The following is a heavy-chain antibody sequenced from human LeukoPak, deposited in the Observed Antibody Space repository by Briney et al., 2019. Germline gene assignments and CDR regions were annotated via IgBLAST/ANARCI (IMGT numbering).Heavy chain of an antibody. D-gene: IGHD6-13*01. CDR2: IYSGGST. V-gene: IGHV3-66*02. CDR3: ARGLAAAGRRGVDY. Sequence: GGSLRLSCAASGFTVSSNYMSWVRQAPGKGLEWVSVIYSGGSTYYADSVKGRFTISRDNSKNTLYPQMNSLRAEDTAVYYCARGLAAAGRRGVDYWGQGTLVTVSS. J-gene: IGHJ4*02. CDR1: GFTVSSNY.